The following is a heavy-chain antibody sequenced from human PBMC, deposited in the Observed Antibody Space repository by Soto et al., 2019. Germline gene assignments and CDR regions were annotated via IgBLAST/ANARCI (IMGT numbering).Heavy chain of an antibody. Sequence: SETLSLTCTVSGGSISSGDYYWSWIRQPPGKGLEWIGYIYYSGSTYYNPSLKSRVTISVDTSKNQFSLKLSSATAADTAVYYCARVEHPYKCFDYWGQGTLVTVSS. CDR3: ARVEHPYKCFDY. J-gene: IGHJ4*02. CDR1: GGSISSGDYY. CDR2: IYYSGST. V-gene: IGHV4-30-4*01. D-gene: IGHD1-20*01.